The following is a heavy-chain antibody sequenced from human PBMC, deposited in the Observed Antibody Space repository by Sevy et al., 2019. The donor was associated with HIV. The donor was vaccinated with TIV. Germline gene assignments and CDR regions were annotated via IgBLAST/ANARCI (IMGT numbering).Heavy chain of an antibody. CDR2: IKQDGSEK. J-gene: IGHJ4*02. Sequence: GGPLRLSCAASGFTFSSYWMSWVRQAPGKGLEWVANIKQDGSEKYYVDSVKGRFTISRDNAKNSLYLQMNSLRAEDTAVYYCARGEYSYYDSSGYYPFDYWGQGTLVTVSS. D-gene: IGHD3-22*01. V-gene: IGHV3-7*01. CDR3: ARGEYSYYDSSGYYPFDY. CDR1: GFTFSSYW.